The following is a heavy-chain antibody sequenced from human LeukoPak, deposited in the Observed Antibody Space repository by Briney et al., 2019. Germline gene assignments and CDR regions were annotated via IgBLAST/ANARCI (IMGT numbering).Heavy chain of an antibody. D-gene: IGHD3-10*01. CDR1: GFTFSSYA. J-gene: IGHJ6*02. CDR2: ISGSGTNS. V-gene: IGHV3-23*01. CDR3: ATTPGAYYYYHMDV. Sequence: QSGGSLRLSCAASGFTFSSYAMTWVRQAPGKGLEWVSGISGSGTNSYYADSVKGRFTISRDNSNNTLYLQMNSLRAEDTAVYYCATTPGAYYYYHMDVWGQGTTVTVSS.